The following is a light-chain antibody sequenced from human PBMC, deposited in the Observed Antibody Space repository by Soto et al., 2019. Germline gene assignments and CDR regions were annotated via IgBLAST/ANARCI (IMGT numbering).Light chain of an antibody. CDR2: DAS. V-gene: IGKV1-33*01. CDR1: QDISNY. J-gene: IGKJ1*01. Sequence: DIQMTQSPSSLSASVGDRVTITCQASQDISNYLNWYQQKPGKAPKLLIYDASNLETGVPSRFSGSGSGTDFTFTISSLQPEDIATYYCQQYDKGFGQGTKVEIK. CDR3: QQYDKG.